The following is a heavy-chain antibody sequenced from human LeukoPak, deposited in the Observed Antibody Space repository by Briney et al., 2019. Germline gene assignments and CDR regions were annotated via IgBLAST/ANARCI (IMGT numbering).Heavy chain of an antibody. D-gene: IGHD1-14*01. CDR3: ARGVEPLAANTLAY. V-gene: IGHV3-53*01. CDR1: GFTVITND. J-gene: IGHJ4*02. CDR2: LYSDGNT. Sequence: GGSLRLSCAASGFTVITNDMTWVRQAPWKGLEWVSVLYSDGNTKYADSVQGRFTISRDNSKNTLYLEMNSLSPDDTAVYYCARGVEPLAANTLAYWGQGTLVTVSS.